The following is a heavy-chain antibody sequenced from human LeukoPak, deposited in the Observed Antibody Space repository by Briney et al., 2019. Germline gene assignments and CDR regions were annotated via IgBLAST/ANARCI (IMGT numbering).Heavy chain of an antibody. CDR1: GGSISSYY. V-gene: IGHV4-59*01. J-gene: IGHJ6*02. CDR2: IYYSGST. CDR3: ARGSDTGYVSYYYYYGMDV. Sequence: PSETLSLTCTVSGGSISSYYWSWIRQPPGKGLEWIGHIYYSGSTNYNPSLKSRVTISVDTSKNQFSLKLSSVTAADTAVYYCARGSDTGYVSYYYYYGMDVWGQGTTVTVSS. D-gene: IGHD5-12*01.